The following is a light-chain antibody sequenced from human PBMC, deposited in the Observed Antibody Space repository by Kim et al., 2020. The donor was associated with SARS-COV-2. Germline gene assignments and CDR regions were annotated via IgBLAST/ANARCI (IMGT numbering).Light chain of an antibody. Sequence: ASISCRSCQSRLQSTGYDYLDGYLQKPGQYPQLLMYLGSNRAAGGPDRLSGSGAGTDFTLKISRGEAEDVGVYYCMQALQTTLTFGQGTKVDIK. CDR2: LGS. CDR1: QSRLQSTGYDY. V-gene: IGKV2-28*01. J-gene: IGKJ1*01. CDR3: MQALQTTLT.